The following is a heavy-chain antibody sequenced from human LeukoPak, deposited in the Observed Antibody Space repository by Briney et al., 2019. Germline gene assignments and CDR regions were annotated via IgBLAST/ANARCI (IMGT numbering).Heavy chain of an antibody. J-gene: IGHJ5*02. V-gene: IGHV1-24*01. CDR3: ATAGSGPGGPYYYGSGSYRPFDP. CDR2: FDPEDGET. CDR1: GYTLTELS. D-gene: IGHD3-10*01. Sequence: GASVKVSCKVSGYTLTELSMHWVRQAPGKGLEWMGGFDPEDGETIYAQKFQGRVTMTEDTSTDTAYMELSSLRSEDTAMYYCATAGSGPGGPYYYGSGSYRPFDPWGQGTLVTVSS.